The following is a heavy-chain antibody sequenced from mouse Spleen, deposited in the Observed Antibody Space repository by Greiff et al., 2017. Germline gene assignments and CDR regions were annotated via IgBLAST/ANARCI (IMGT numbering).Heavy chain of an antibody. D-gene: IGHD1-1*01. J-gene: IGHJ3*01. CDR1: GYTFTSYD. V-gene: IGHV1-85*01. CDR2: IYPRDGST. CDR3: ARKNSYYYGSSYPY. Sequence: QVQLQQSGPELVKPGASVKLSCKASGYTFTSYDINWVKQRPGQGLEWIGWIYPRDGSTKYNEKFKGKATLTVDTSSSTAYMELHSLTSEDSAVYFCARKNSYYYGSSYPYWGQGTLVTVSA.